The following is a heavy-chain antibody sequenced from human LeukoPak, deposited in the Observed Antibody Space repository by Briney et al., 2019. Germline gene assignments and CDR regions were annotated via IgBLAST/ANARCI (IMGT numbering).Heavy chain of an antibody. CDR3: AVDPRERRDY. CDR1: VFTFSSYS. D-gene: IGHD6-25*01. J-gene: IGHJ4*02. V-gene: IGHV3-21*01. Sequence: PGGSLRLSCAASVFTFSSYSMNWVRQAPGKGLEWVSSISSRSSYIYQADSTKGRFTISRDNAKNSLYLQMNNLRAEDTAIYYCAVDPRERRDYWGQGTLVTVSS. CDR2: ISSRSSYI.